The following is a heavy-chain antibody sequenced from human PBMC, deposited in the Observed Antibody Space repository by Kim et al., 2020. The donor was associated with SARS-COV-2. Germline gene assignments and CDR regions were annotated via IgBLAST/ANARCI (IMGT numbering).Heavy chain of an antibody. D-gene: IGHD3-10*01. J-gene: IGHJ5*02. CDR3: AREGSGSYNWFDP. V-gene: IGHV1-3*01. Sequence: YSQNFQGTVTMTRDTSATTAYMELSSLTSKDPAVYYCAREGSGSYNWFDPWGQGTLVTVSS.